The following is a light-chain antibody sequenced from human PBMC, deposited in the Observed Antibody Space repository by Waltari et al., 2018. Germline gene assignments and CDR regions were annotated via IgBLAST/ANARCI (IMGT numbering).Light chain of an antibody. CDR1: QSVGRA. Sequence: SGRGSQSVGRALAWYQQKPGQAPRLLIYDASSRATGISDKYSGSGSGTDFSLTISRVEPEDFAVYFCQMYVRLPVTFGQGTKVEVK. CDR2: DAS. J-gene: IGKJ1*01. V-gene: IGKV3-20*01. CDR3: QMYVRLPVT.